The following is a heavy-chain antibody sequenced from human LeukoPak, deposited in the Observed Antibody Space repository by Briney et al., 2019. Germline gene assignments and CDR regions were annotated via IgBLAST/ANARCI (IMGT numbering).Heavy chain of an antibody. Sequence: PGGSLSLSCAASGFAFRNYAMSWVRQAPGKGLEWVSSLISSSDTTYYADSVKGRFTISRDNSKNTVHLQMDSLRAEDSAVYYCAKNAGYSYGLYYFDYWGQGTLVTVSS. V-gene: IGHV3-23*01. D-gene: IGHD5-18*01. CDR3: AKNAGYSYGLYYFDY. J-gene: IGHJ4*02. CDR2: LISSSDTT. CDR1: GFAFRNYA.